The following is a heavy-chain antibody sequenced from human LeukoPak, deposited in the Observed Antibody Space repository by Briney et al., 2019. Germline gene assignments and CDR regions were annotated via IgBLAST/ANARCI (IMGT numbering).Heavy chain of an antibody. CDR2: INPNSGGT. J-gene: IGHJ4*02. V-gene: IGHV1-2*06. D-gene: IGHD3-9*01. Sequence: GASVKVSCKASGYTFTGYYMHWVRQAPGQGLEWMGRINPNSGGTNYAQKFQGRVTMTRDTSISTAYMELSRLRSDDTAVYYCARVCCEDVRYFDWFHFDYWGQGTLVTVSS. CDR3: ARVCCEDVRYFDWFHFDY. CDR1: GYTFTGYY.